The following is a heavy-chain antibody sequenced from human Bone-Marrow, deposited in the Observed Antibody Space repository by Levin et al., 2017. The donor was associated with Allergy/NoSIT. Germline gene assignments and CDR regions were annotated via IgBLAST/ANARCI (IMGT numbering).Heavy chain of an antibody. J-gene: IGHJ4*02. Sequence: PGGSLRLSCAASGFTFYNYDMNWVRQSPGKGLEWVSGISSSGGSTYYADSVKGRFTISRDNSKNTLYLQINSLRAEDTAIYYCAKAKSHLDYYGSGSYDFWGQGTLVTVSS. CDR1: GFTFYNYD. CDR2: ISSSGGST. V-gene: IGHV3-23*01. CDR3: AKAKSHLDYYGSGSYDF. D-gene: IGHD3-10*01.